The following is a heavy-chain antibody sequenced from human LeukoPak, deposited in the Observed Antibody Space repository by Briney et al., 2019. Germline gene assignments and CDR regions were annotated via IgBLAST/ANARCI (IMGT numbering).Heavy chain of an antibody. CDR2: THYRSKWYN. CDR3: ARSPRGSYWYY. D-gene: IGHD1-26*01. Sequence: SQTLSLTCAISGDSVSSNTAGWNWIRQSPSRGLEWLGRTHYRSKWYNDFAPSLRNRITINPDTSKNQFSLRLSSVTAADTAVYYCARSPRGSYWYYWGQGTLVTVSS. J-gene: IGHJ4*02. CDR1: GDSVSSNTAG. V-gene: IGHV6-1*01.